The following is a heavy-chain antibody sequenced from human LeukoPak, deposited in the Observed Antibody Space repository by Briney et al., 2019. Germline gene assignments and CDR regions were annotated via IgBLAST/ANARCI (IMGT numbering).Heavy chain of an antibody. CDR3: ATVGIAAAGMGYYNYMDV. D-gene: IGHD6-13*01. V-gene: IGHV1-18*01. Sequence: ALVKVSCKASGYTFSRYGISWLRQAPRQGLEWLGWFSAYNGNTNYAQNLQRRVSMTTDTSTSTACMELRSLGSDDTAVCYCATVGIAAAGMGYYNYMDVWGKGTTVTVSS. CDR2: FSAYNGNT. CDR1: GYTFSRYG. J-gene: IGHJ6*03.